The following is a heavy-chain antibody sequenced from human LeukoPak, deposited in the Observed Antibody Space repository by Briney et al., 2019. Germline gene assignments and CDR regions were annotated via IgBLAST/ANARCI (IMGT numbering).Heavy chain of an antibody. CDR2: IYYSGST. Sequence: PSETLSLTCAVSGDSISSSTYYSGWVRQPPGKGLEWIGTIYYSGSTYYNPSLKSRVTISVDTSKNQFSLKLSSGTAADTAVYYCARAIPENIIGGYFDYWGQGTLVAVSS. CDR3: ARAIPENIIGGYFDY. J-gene: IGHJ4*02. V-gene: IGHV4-39*01. CDR1: GDSISSSTYY. D-gene: IGHD3-10*01.